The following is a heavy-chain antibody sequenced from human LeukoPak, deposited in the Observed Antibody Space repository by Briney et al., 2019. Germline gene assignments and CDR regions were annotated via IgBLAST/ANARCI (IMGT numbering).Heavy chain of an antibody. Sequence: PSETLSLTCAVSGGSISSGGYSWSWIRQPPGKGLEWIGYIYHSGSTYYNPSLKSRVTISVDRSKNQFSLKLSSVTAADTAVYYCARGFGSGWYEGYFDYWGQGTLVTVSS. CDR1: GGSISSGGYS. J-gene: IGHJ4*02. D-gene: IGHD6-19*01. CDR2: IYHSGST. CDR3: ARGFGSGWYEGYFDY. V-gene: IGHV4-30-2*01.